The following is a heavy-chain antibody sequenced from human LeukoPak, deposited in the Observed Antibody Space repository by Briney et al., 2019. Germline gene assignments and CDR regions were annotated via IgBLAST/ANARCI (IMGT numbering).Heavy chain of an antibody. V-gene: IGHV3-30*18. Sequence: GGYLRLSCAASGFTFSSYGMHWVRPAPGKGLEWVAVISYDGSNKYYADSVKGRFTISRDNSKNTLYLQMNSLRAEDTAVYYCAKDGGYCSSTSCYTDLDYWGQGTLVTVSS. D-gene: IGHD2-2*02. CDR1: GFTFSSYG. CDR2: ISYDGSNK. CDR3: AKDGGYCSSTSCYTDLDY. J-gene: IGHJ4*02.